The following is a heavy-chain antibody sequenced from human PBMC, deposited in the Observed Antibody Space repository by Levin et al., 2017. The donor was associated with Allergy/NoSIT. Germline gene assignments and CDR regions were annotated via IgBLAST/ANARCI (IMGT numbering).Heavy chain of an antibody. V-gene: IGHV1-18*01. CDR1: GYTFTSYG. D-gene: IGHD2-2*01. CDR3: ARVGYCSSTSCYRYYYYYGMDG. CDR2: ISAYNGNT. Sequence: ASVKVSCKASGYTFTSYGISWVRQAPGQGLEWMGWISAYNGNTNYAQKLQGRVTMTTDTSTSTAYMELRSLRSDDTAVYYCARVGYCSSTSCYRYYYYYGMDGWGQGTTVTVSS. J-gene: IGHJ6*02.